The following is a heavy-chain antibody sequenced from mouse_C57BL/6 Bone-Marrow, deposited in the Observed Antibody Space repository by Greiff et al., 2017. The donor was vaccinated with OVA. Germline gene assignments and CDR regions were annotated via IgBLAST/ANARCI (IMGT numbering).Heavy chain of an antibody. V-gene: IGHV1-54*01. J-gene: IGHJ4*01. D-gene: IGHD1-1*01. CDR2: INPGSGGT. CDR3: ARGDIWGRCHAMDY. CDR1: GYAFTNYL. Sequence: VQLQQSGAELVRPGTSVKVSCKASGYAFTNYLIEWVKQRPGQGLEWIGVINPGSGGTNYNEKFKGKATLTADKSSSTAYMQLSSLTSEDSAVYFCARGDIWGRCHAMDYWGQGTSVTVSS.